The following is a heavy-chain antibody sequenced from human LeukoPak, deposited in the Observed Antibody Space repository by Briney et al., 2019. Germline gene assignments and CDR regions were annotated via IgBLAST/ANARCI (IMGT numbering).Heavy chain of an antibody. CDR1: GGSISSSGYY. J-gene: IGHJ6*03. CDR3: ARDLHRVDSGDYRATHYYYMDV. CDR2: IYHSGST. Sequence: SETLSLTCTVSGGSISSSGYYWSWIRQPPGKGLEWIGYIYHSGSTNYNPSLKSRVTISVDTSKNQFSLKLNSVTAADTAIYYCARDLHRVDSGDYRATHYYYMDVWGKGTTVTVSS. V-gene: IGHV4-61*08. D-gene: IGHD3-3*01.